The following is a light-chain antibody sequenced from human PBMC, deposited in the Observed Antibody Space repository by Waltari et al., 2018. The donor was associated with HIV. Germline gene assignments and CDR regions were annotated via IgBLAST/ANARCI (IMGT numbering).Light chain of an antibody. V-gene: IGLV1-44*01. Sequence: QSVLTPPPSASGPPGQRVTISCSGSRSYIGSKTVTWYQQLPGTSPKLLIYCNDQRPSGGPDRFSGSKSGTSASLAISGLQSEDEAGYYCAAWDVSLNGLVFGGGTKVTVL. J-gene: IGLJ2*01. CDR1: RSYIGSKT. CDR2: CND. CDR3: AAWDVSLNGLV.